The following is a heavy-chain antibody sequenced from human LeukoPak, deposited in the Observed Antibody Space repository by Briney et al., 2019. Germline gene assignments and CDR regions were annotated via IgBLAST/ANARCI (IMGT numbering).Heavy chain of an antibody. CDR1: GGSVSSYY. D-gene: IGHD3-10*01. Sequence: SETLSLTCTVSGGSVSSYYLSWIRQPAGKGLEWIGRVYGGGSTTYNPSLKSRVTMSVDTSKNQFSLKLSSVTAADAALYYCARDSGTTGEVKFDPWGQGTLVTVSS. J-gene: IGHJ5*02. CDR3: ARDSGTTGEVKFDP. CDR2: VYGGGST. V-gene: IGHV4-4*07.